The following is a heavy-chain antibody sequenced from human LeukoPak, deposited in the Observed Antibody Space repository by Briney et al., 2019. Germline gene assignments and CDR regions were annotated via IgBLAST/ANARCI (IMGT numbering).Heavy chain of an antibody. CDR3: AKDQGGLLLDY. D-gene: IGHD2-15*01. CDR2: IRYHGNDK. J-gene: IGHJ4*02. CDR1: GFTFSSYG. Sequence: GGSLRLSCAASGFTFSSYGMHWVRQAPGKGLEWVSFIRYHGNDKYYADSVKGRFTISRDNSKNMLYLQMNSLRAEDTAVYYCAKDQGGLLLDYWGQGTLVTVSS. V-gene: IGHV3-30*02.